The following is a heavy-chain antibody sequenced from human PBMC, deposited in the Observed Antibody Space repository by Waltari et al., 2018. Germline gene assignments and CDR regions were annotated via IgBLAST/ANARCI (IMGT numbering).Heavy chain of an antibody. CDR3: AGVSYDEWGGFDP. J-gene: IGHJ5*02. Sequence: QVQLVQSGAEVKKPGASVKVSCKASGYTFTGYYMHWVRQAPGQGLEWMGRINPNSGGTNYAQKFQGRVTMTRDTSSSTAYMELSRLRSDDTAVYYCAGVSYDEWGGFDPWGQGTLVTVSS. CDR2: INPNSGGT. V-gene: IGHV1-2*06. D-gene: IGHD5-18*01. CDR1: GYTFTGYY.